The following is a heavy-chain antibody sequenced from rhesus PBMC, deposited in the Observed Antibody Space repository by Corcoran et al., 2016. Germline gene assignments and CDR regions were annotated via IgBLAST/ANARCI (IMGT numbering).Heavy chain of an antibody. CDR2: IYGGSERT. Sequence: QVQLQESGPGVVKPSEILSLTCAVPGGSHSGYYLWSWIRQLPGKGQDWIEYIYGGSERTSYSPTLKRRVIISIETSKSQISLKMGSVTAEDTAVYYCAKDLYNWNGSDYWGQRVLVTVSS. CDR1: GGSHSGYYL. J-gene: IGHJ4*01. D-gene: IGHD1-7*02. V-gene: IGHV4-143*01. CDR3: AKDLYNWNGSDY.